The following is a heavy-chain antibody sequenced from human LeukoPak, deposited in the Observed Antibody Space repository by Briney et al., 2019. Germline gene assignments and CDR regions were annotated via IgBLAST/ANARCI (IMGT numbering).Heavy chain of an antibody. V-gene: IGHV4-59*12. CDR1: GGSISSYY. CDR3: ARGDFWSGSVPAFDP. Sequence: SETLSLTCTVSGGSISSYYWSWIRQPPGKGLEWIGYIYHSGSTYYNPSLKSRVTISVDRSKNQFSLKLSSVTAADTAVYYCARGDFWSGSVPAFDPWGQGTLVTVSS. CDR2: IYHSGST. J-gene: IGHJ5*02. D-gene: IGHD3-3*01.